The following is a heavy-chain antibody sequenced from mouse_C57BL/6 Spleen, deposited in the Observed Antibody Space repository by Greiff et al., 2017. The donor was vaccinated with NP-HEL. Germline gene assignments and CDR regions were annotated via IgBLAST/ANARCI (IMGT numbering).Heavy chain of an antibody. CDR2: INPNNGGT. CDR3: ARGVITGGYYAMDY. Sequence: VQLKQSGPELVKPGASVKIPCEASGYTFTDYNMDWVKQSHGKSLEWIGDINPNNGGTIYNQKFKGKATLTVDKSSSTAYMELRSLTSEDTAVYYCARGVITGGYYAMDYWGQGTSVTVSS. J-gene: IGHJ4*01. D-gene: IGHD1-1*01. CDR1: GYTFTDYN. V-gene: IGHV1-18*01.